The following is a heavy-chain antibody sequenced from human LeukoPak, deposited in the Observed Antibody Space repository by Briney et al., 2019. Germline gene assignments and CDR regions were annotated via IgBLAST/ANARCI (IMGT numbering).Heavy chain of an antibody. CDR3: ARGVAYSLDSLNYYGMDV. CDR1: GGSFSGYY. Sequence: SETLSLTCAVYGGSFSGYYWSWIRQPPGKGLEWIGEINHSGSTNYNPSLKSLVTISVDTSKNQFSLKLSSVTAADTAVYYCARGVAYSLDSLNYYGMDVWGQGTTVTVSS. CDR2: INHSGST. V-gene: IGHV4-34*01. D-gene: IGHD5-18*01. J-gene: IGHJ6*02.